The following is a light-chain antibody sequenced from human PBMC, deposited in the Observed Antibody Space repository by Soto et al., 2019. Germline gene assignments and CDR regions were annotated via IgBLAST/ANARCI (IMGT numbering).Light chain of an antibody. CDR2: DVS. CDR1: SSDVGGYNF. V-gene: IGLV2-14*03. J-gene: IGLJ1*01. CDR3: CSYASSTSYV. Sequence: QSVLTQPASVSGSPGQSITISCTGTSSDVGGYNFVTWYQQHPGEAPKLMIHDVSSRASGVPNRFSGSKSVTTASLTISGLQAEDEADYYCCSYASSTSYVFGTGTKVTVL.